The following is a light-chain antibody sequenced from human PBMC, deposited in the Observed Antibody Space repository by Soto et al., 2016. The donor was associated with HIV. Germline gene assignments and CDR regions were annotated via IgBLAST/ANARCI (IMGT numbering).Light chain of an antibody. CDR2: GDS. V-gene: IGLV3-21*03. J-gene: IGLJ3*02. CDR1: NIGSKS. Sequence: SYVLTQPPSVSVAPGKTARITCGGNNIGSKSVHWYQQKPGQAPVMVVYGDSDRPSGIPERFSGSNSGNTATLTISRVEAGDEADYYCQVWDSSSDHSPWVFGGGTKLTVL. CDR3: QVWDSSSDHSPWV.